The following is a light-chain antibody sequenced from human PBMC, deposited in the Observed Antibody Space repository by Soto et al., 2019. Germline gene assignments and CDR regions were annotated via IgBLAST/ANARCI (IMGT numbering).Light chain of an antibody. Sequence: DIQMTQSPSPLSASVGDRVTITCRASQSISRDLNWYQQRPGKAPDLLIYAASTLQSGVPARFSGSGSGTQFTHTISNLQPEDFATYYCQQTYSTPNTFGQGTKLEIK. CDR3: QQTYSTPNT. CDR1: QSISRD. J-gene: IGKJ2*01. V-gene: IGKV1-39*01. CDR2: AAS.